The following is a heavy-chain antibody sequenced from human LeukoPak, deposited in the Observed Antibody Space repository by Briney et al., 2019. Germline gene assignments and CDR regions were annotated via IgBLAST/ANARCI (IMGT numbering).Heavy chain of an antibody. CDR3: ARGLFSPKYYYDSSGYYPNWFDP. D-gene: IGHD3-22*01. Sequence: SETLSLTCTVSGGSISSYYWSWIRQPPGKGLEWIGYIYYSGSTSYNPSLKSRVTISVDTSKNQFSLKLSSVTAADTAVYYCARGLFSPKYYYDSSGYYPNWFDPWGQGTLVTVSS. CDR2: IYYSGST. J-gene: IGHJ5*02. CDR1: GGSISSYY. V-gene: IGHV4-59*12.